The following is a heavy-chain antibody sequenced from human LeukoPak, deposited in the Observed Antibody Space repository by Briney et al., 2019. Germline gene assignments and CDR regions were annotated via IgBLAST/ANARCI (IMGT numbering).Heavy chain of an antibody. CDR1: GFTFSSYS. D-gene: IGHD3-10*01. CDR3: ARAFPYYYGSGSYYIWDY. Sequence: PGGSLRLSCAASGFTFSSYSMNWVRQAPGKGLEWVSSISSSNSYIYYADSVKGRFIISRDNAKNSLYLQMNSLRAEDTAVYYCARAFPYYYGSGSYYIWDYWGQGTLVTVSS. CDR2: ISSSNSYI. V-gene: IGHV3-21*01. J-gene: IGHJ4*02.